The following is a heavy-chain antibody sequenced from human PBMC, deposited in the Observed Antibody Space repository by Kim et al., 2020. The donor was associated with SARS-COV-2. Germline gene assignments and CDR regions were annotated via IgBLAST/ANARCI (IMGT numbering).Heavy chain of an antibody. CDR2: IYYNGNT. CDR3: ARRDFYGSGSYLDQ. CDR1: GGSISSGGYS. V-gene: IGHV4-30-2*01. Sequence: SETLSLTCAVSGGSISSGGYSWSWIRQPPGKGLEWIGYIYYNGNTYYNPSLKSRVTISVDRSKNQVSLSLTSVTAADTAVYYCARRDFYGSGSYLDQWGQGARVTVSS. D-gene: IGHD3-10*01. J-gene: IGHJ4*02.